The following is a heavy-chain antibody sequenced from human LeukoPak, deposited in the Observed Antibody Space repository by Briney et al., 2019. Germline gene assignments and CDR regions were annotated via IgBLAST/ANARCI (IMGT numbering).Heavy chain of an antibody. CDR2: ISWNSGSI. CDR3: AKGGGYDRGSDAFDI. D-gene: IGHD5-12*01. CDR1: GFTFDDYA. Sequence: GGLVQPGRSLRLSCAASGFTFDDYAMHWVRQAPGTGLEWVSGISWNSGSIGYADSVKGRFTISRDNAKNSLYLQMNSLRAEDTALYYCAKGGGYDRGSDAFDIWGQGTMVTVSS. J-gene: IGHJ3*02. V-gene: IGHV3-9*01.